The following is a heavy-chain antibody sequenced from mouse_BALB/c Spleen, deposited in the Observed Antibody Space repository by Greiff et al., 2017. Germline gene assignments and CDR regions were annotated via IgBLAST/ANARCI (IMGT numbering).Heavy chain of an antibody. J-gene: IGHJ2*01. CDR2: IWGDGST. D-gene: IGHD4-1*01. CDR1: GFSLPGYG. CDR3: ARVESVLGFDY. V-gene: IGHV2-6-7*01. Sequence: VQVVESGPGLVAPSPSLSITCTVSGFSLPGYGVNWVRQPPGTGLEWLGMIWGDGSTDYNSALKSRLTISKYNSKSQVFFIMNSLQTDDTARYYCARVESVLGFDYWGQGTTLTVSS.